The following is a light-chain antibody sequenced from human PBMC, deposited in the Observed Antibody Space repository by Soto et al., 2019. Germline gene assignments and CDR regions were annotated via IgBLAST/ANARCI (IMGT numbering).Light chain of an antibody. V-gene: IGLV2-14*01. CDR2: DVS. J-gene: IGLJ1*01. CDR3: SSYTSSSTYV. Sequence: QSALTQPASVSGSPGQAITISCTGTSSDVGGYNYVSWYQQHPGKAPKLMIYDVSNRPSGVSNRFSGSKSGNTASLTISGLQAEDEAEYYCSSYTSSSTYVFGTGTKLTVI. CDR1: SSDVGGYNY.